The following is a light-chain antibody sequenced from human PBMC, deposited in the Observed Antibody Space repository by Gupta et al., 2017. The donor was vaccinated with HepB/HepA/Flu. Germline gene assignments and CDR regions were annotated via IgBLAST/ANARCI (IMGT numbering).Light chain of an antibody. CDR2: AAS. V-gene: IGKV3-20*01. CDR3: QHYADSPWT. CDR1: QSISGNF. Sequence: EIVLTQSPGTLSLSPGERVTLSCRARQSISGNFLVWYQHKPGQAPRLLVYAASRASGIPDRFSGSGSGTDFTLTINRLEPEDSAVYYCQHYADSPWTFGQGTKVEVK. J-gene: IGKJ1*01.